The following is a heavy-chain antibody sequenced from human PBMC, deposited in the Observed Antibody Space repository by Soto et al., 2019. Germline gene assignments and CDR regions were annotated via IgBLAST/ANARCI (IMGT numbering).Heavy chain of an antibody. CDR2: IYSGGST. J-gene: IGHJ4*02. V-gene: IGHV3-53*02. Sequence: EVQLVETGGGLIQPGGSLRLSCAASGFIVSSNYMSWVRQAPGKGLDWVSVIYSGGSTYRAYSVKGRFTTSRDNSKNTLYLQMNNLRAEDTAVYYCVARSNGADYWGQGTLVTVSS. D-gene: IGHD2-8*01. CDR3: VARSNGADY. CDR1: GFIVSSNY.